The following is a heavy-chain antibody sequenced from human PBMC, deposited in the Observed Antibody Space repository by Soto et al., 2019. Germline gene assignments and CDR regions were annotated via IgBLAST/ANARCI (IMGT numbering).Heavy chain of an antibody. CDR1: GGSISSSSYY. V-gene: IGHV4-39*01. J-gene: IGHJ5*02. CDR2: IYYSGST. Sequence: SETLSLTCTVSGGSISSSSYYWGWIRQPPGKGLEWIGSIYYSGSTYYNPSLKSRVTISVDTSKNQFSLKLSSVTAADTAVYYCACTFELGYCSSTSCYNPWGQGTLVTVSS. D-gene: IGHD2-2*02. CDR3: ACTFELGYCSSTSCYNP.